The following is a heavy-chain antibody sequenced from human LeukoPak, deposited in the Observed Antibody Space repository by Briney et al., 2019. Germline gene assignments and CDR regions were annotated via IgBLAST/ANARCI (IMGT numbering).Heavy chain of an antibody. J-gene: IGHJ6*04. D-gene: IGHD3-10*01. CDR3: ARESDGSAPHMDV. V-gene: IGHV4-59*13. CDR2: IYYSGST. Sequence: SETLSPTCTVSGVSISSYYWSWIREPPGKGGEGLGYIYYSGSTNYNPSLKSRVTISVDTSKNQFSLKLSSVTAADTAVYYCARESDGSAPHMDVWGKGTTVTVSS. CDR1: GVSISSYY.